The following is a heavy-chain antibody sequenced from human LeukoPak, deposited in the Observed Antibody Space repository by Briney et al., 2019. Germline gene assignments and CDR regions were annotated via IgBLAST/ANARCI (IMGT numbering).Heavy chain of an antibody. D-gene: IGHD2-15*01. CDR1: GFSVSNNY. J-gene: IGHJ1*01. V-gene: IGHV3-66*01. CDR3: ASDSYSPEYFQH. CDR2: IYSGGST. Sequence: GGSLRLSCAASGFSVSNNYMSWVRQAPGKGLEWVSVIYSGGSTFYADSVKGRFTISRDNSKNTLYLQMNSLRAEDTAVYYCASDSYSPEYFQHWGQGPLVTVPS.